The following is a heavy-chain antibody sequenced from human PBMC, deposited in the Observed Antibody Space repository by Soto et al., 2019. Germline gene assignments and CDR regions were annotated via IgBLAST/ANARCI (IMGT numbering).Heavy chain of an antibody. J-gene: IGHJ6*02. Sequence: QVQLVESGGGVVQPGRSLRLSCAASGFTFSTYGMHWVRQAPGKGLEWVAVIWYDGSNKYYADSVKGRFTISRDNSKNTLYLQMNSLRADDTAVYYCARDLGRSGHYYGMDVWGQGTTVTVSS. V-gene: IGHV3-33*01. CDR2: IWYDGSNK. CDR3: ARDLGRSGHYYGMDV. CDR1: GFTFSTYG.